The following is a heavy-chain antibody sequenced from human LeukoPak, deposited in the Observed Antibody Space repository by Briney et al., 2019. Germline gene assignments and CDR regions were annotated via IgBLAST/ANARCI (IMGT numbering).Heavy chain of an antibody. Sequence: GRSLRLSCAASGFTFDEYAMHWVRQAPGKGLEWVSGISWNSGSLGYADSVKGRFTISRDNAKNSLYLEMNSLRVEDTAMYYCTRNQFWGQGTLVTVSS. V-gene: IGHV3-9*01. CDR1: GFTFDEYA. CDR2: ISWNSGSL. CDR3: TRNQF. J-gene: IGHJ4*02.